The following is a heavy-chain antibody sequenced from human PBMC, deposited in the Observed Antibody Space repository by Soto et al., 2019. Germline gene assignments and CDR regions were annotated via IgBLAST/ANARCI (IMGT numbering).Heavy chain of an antibody. V-gene: IGHV1-69*01. CDR1: GGTFSSYA. CDR3: ARGMTTVTTSYYYYYGMDV. CDR2: IIPIFGTA. D-gene: IGHD4-4*01. Sequence: QVQLVQSGAEVKKPGSSVKVSCKASGGTFSSYAISWVRQAPGQGLEWMGGIIPIFGTANYAQKFHGRVTITADESTSTAYMELSSLRSEDTAVYYCARGMTTVTTSYYYYYGMDVWGQGTTVTVSS. J-gene: IGHJ6*02.